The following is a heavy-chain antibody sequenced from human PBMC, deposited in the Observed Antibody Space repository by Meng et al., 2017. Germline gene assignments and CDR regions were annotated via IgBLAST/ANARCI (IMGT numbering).Heavy chain of an antibody. Sequence: QLQLQESGSGLVKPSQTLSLTCALSGGSISSGGYSWSWIRQPPGKGLEWIGYIYHSGSTYYNPSLKSRVTISVDRSKNQFSLKLSSVTAADTAVYYCARDGGSYDSSGYYYWGQGTLVTVSS. CDR1: GGSISSGGYS. CDR3: ARDGGSYDSSGYYY. D-gene: IGHD3-22*01. J-gene: IGHJ4*02. CDR2: IYHSGST. V-gene: IGHV4-30-2*01.